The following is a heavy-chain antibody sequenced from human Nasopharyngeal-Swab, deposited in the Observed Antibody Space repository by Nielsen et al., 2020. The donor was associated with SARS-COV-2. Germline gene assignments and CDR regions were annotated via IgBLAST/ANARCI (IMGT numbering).Heavy chain of an antibody. Sequence: GESLKISCAASGFTFSDYYMSWIRQAPGKGLEWVSYISSSGSYTNYADSVKGRFTISRDNAKNSLYLQMNSLRAEDTAVYYCAREIDSRGGDAFDIWGQGTMVTVSS. CDR2: ISSSGSYT. D-gene: IGHD3-22*01. J-gene: IGHJ3*02. CDR3: AREIDSRGGDAFDI. CDR1: GFTFSDYY. V-gene: IGHV3-11*05.